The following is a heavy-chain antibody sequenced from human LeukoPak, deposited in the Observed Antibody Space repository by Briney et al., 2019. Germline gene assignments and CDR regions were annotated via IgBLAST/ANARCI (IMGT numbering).Heavy chain of an antibody. CDR2: ISGSGGST. J-gene: IGHJ3*02. CDR3: AKDGGSYYPASPYAFDI. CDR1: GFTFSSYA. Sequence: PGGSLRLSCAASGFTFSSYAMSWVRQAPGKGLEWVSAISGSGGSTYYADSVKGRFTISRDNSKNTLYLQMNSPRAEDTAVYYCAKDGGSYYPASPYAFDIWGQGTMVTVSS. V-gene: IGHV3-23*01. D-gene: IGHD1-26*01.